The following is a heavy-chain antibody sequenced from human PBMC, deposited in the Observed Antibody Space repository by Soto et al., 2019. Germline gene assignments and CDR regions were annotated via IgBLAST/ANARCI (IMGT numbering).Heavy chain of an antibody. CDR3: ARGVGCRSASYYGD. D-gene: IGHD1-26*01. Sequence: SVKVSCKASGGTFSSYAISWVRQAPGQGLEWMGGIIPIFGTARYAQKFPGRVTITADESTSTAYMELRSLRSEETALYYCARGVGCRSASYYGDGGQGTLVTVSS. CDR1: GGTFSSYA. CDR2: IIPIFGTA. V-gene: IGHV1-69*13. J-gene: IGHJ4*02.